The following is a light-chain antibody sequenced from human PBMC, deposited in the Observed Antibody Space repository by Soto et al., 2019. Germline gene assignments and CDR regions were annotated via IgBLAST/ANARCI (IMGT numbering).Light chain of an antibody. V-gene: IGLV1-47*01. CDR1: SCNIGSNY. Sequence: QSVLTQPPSASGTPGQRVTISCSGSSCNIGSNYVYWYQQLPGTAPKLLIYRNNQRPSGVPDRFSGSKSGTSASLAISGLRSEDEADYYCAAWDDSLSGHYVFGTGTKLTVL. CDR2: RNN. CDR3: AAWDDSLSGHYV. J-gene: IGLJ1*01.